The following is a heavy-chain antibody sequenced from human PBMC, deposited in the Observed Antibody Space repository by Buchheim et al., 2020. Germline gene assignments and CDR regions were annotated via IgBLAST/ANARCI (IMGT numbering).Heavy chain of an antibody. D-gene: IGHD6-19*01. CDR3: ARVHTSGWYTY. Sequence: EVQLVESGGGLVQPGGSLRLSCAASGFTFSSSWMHWVRQAPGKGLVWVSHINSDGSTTTYADSVKGRFTISSDSAKHTLSLQMNSLRAEDTAVYYCARVHTSGWYTYWGQGTL. V-gene: IGHV3-74*01. J-gene: IGHJ4*02. CDR1: GFTFSSSW. CDR2: INSDGSTT.